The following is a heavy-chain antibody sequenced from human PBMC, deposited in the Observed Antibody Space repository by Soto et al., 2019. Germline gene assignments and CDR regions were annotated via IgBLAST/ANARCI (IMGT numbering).Heavy chain of an antibody. CDR1: GFIVNQNY. CDR3: TRDSSYYGAGRGVLDY. J-gene: IGHJ4*02. CDR2: IYSDGTT. V-gene: IGHV3-66*01. Sequence: GGSLRLSCAVSGFIVNQNYTSWVRQAPGKGPEWVSVIYSDGTTDYADSVKGRFTVSRDTSRNTLYLRMNSLRAEDTAVYYCTRDSSYYGAGRGVLDYWGQGTLVTVSS. D-gene: IGHD3-10*01.